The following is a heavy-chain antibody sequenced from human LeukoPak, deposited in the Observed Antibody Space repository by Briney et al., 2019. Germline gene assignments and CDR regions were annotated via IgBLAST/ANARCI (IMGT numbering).Heavy chain of an antibody. V-gene: IGHV3-21*01. Sequence: GGSLRLSCAASGFTFSSYTMNWVRQAPGTGLEWVASISSARSDKYYADSVKGRFTISRDDAKNSLYLQMNGLRAEDTAVYFCARGFSGTFNYWGQGILVAASS. J-gene: IGHJ4*02. CDR2: ISSARSDK. CDR1: GFTFSSYT. CDR3: ARGFSGTFNY. D-gene: IGHD5-12*01.